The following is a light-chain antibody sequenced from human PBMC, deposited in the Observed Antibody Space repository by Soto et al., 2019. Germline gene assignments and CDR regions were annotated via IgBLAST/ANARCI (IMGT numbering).Light chain of an antibody. Sequence: DIQMTQSPSTLSASVGDRVTITCRASQRISSWLAWYQQKPGKAPKLLIYDASSLESGVPSRFSGSGSGTEFTRTISSLQPDDFATYYCQQYNSDSYTFGQGTKLEIK. CDR3: QQYNSDSYT. J-gene: IGKJ2*01. V-gene: IGKV1-5*01. CDR2: DAS. CDR1: QRISSW.